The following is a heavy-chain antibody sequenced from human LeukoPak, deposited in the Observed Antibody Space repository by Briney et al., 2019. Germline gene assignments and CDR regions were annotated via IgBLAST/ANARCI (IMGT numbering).Heavy chain of an antibody. CDR2: IYHSGST. CDR3: ARTYYYDINYFDY. J-gene: IGHJ4*02. Sequence: PSETLSLTCTVSGGSISSGGYSWSWIRQPPGKGLEWIGYIYHSGSTYYNPSLKSRVTISVDRSKNQFSLKLSSVTAADTAVYYCARTYYYDINYFDYWGQGTLVTVSS. CDR1: GGSISSGGYS. V-gene: IGHV4-30-2*01. D-gene: IGHD3-22*01.